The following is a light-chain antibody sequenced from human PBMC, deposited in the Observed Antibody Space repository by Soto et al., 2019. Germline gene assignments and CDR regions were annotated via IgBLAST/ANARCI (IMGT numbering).Light chain of an antibody. CDR1: QSISIN. Sequence: IVMTQSPATLSVSPGERATLSCRASQSISINLAWYQQKPGQAPRLLIYGASTRATGIPARFSGSGSGTEFTLTISSLQSEDFAVYYCQHYHNWPPWTFGQGTKLEIK. CDR2: GAS. V-gene: IGKV3-15*01. CDR3: QHYHNWPPWT. J-gene: IGKJ1*01.